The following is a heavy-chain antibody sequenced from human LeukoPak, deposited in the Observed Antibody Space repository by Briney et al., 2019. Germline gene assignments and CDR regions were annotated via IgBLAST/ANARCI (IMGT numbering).Heavy chain of an antibody. J-gene: IGHJ4*02. D-gene: IGHD3-10*01. CDR3: ASHFYGSGSWAFDY. V-gene: IGHV4-30-4*01. CDR1: GGSISSGDYY. CDR2: IYYSGST. Sequence: SQTLSLTCTVPGGSISSGDYYWSWIRQPPGKGLEWIGYIYYSGSTYYNPSLKSRVTISVDTSKNQFSLKLSSVTAADTAVYYCASHFYGSGSWAFDYWGQGTLVTVSS.